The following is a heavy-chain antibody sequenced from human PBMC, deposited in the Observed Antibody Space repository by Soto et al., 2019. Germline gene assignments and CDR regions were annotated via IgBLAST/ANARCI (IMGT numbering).Heavy chain of an antibody. CDR1: GGSFSGYY. CDR2: INHSGST. Sequence: SETLSLTCAVYGGSFSGYYWSWIRQPPGKGLEWIGEINHSGSTNYNLSLKSRVTISVDTSKNQFSLKLSSVAAADTAVYYCARGRMRPRIAAAGTGYYYGMDVWGQGTTVTVSS. V-gene: IGHV4-34*01. CDR3: ARGRMRPRIAAAGTGYYYGMDV. D-gene: IGHD6-13*01. J-gene: IGHJ6*02.